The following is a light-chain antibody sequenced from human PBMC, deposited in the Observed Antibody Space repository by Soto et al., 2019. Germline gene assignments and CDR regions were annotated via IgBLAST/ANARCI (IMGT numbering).Light chain of an antibody. Sequence: EIVLTQSPATLSSFPGDRVTLSCRASQYINTRLAWYQHRPGQAPRLLIYQTSLRAAGIPARFSGSGSGTEFSLTISSLQSEDFATYYCQQYNSYWTFGQGTKVDIK. V-gene: IGKV3D-15*01. CDR1: QYINTR. J-gene: IGKJ1*01. CDR3: QQYNSYWT. CDR2: QTS.